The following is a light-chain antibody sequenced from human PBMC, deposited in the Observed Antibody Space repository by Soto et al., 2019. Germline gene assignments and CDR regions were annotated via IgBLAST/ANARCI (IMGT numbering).Light chain of an antibody. J-gene: IGLJ3*02. Sequence: QSVLTQPPSVSGAPGQRVIISCTGSSSNIGAGYDVHWYRQLPGTAPKLLIYGNSNRPSGVPDRFSGSKSGTSASLAITGLQAEDEADYYCQSYDSSLSGLGVFGGGTKLTVL. CDR3: QSYDSSLSGLGV. V-gene: IGLV1-40*01. CDR1: SSNIGAGYD. CDR2: GNS.